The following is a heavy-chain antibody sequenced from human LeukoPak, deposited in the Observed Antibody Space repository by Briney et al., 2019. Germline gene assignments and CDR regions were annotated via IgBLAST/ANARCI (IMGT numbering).Heavy chain of an antibody. CDR2: ISAYNRNT. CDR3: ARGLWELGEPDDAFDI. Sequence: ASVKVSCKASGYTFTSYGISWVLQAPGQGLEWMGWISAYNRNTNYAQKLQGRVTMTTDTSTSTAYMELRSLRSDDTAVYYCARGLWELGEPDDAFDIWGQGTMVTVSS. CDR1: GYTFTSYG. V-gene: IGHV1-18*01. D-gene: IGHD1-26*01. J-gene: IGHJ3*02.